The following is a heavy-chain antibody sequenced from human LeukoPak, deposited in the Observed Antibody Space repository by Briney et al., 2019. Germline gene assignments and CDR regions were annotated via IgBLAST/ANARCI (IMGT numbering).Heavy chain of an antibody. CDR2: ISAYNGNT. J-gene: IGHJ4*02. V-gene: IGHV1-18*04. D-gene: IGHD6-19*01. CDR3: ARRRRYSSGWNLDY. Sequence: RASVKVSFKASGYTFTSYGISWVRQAPGQGLEWMGWISAYNGNTNYAQKLQGRVTITTDTSTSTAYMELRSLRSDDTAVYYCARRRRYSSGWNLDYWGQGTLVTVSS. CDR1: GYTFTSYG.